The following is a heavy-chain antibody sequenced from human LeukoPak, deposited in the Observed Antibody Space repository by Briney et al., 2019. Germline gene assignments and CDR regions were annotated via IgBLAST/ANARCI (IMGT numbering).Heavy chain of an antibody. Sequence: SETLSLTCTVSGGSISSGSYYWSWIRQPAGKGLEWIGRIYTSGSTNYNPSLKSRVTISEDTSKNQFSLKLSSVTAADTAVYYCARLYGSGSSLYFDYWGQGTLVTVSS. CDR2: IYTSGST. CDR3: ARLYGSGSSLYFDY. J-gene: IGHJ4*02. D-gene: IGHD3-10*01. V-gene: IGHV4-61*02. CDR1: GGSISSGSYY.